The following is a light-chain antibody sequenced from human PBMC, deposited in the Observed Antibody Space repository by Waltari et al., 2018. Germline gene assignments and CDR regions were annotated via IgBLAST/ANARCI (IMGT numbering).Light chain of an antibody. CDR3: AAWDDNLKGL. CDR2: NNN. V-gene: IGLV1-44*01. Sequence: QSVLTQPASASATPGQRVTISCSGSTSNIGSNGVNWYQQVPGTAPKLLIHNNNQRPSGVPDRCSGSKSGTSASLAISGLQSEDEAVYYCAAWDDNLKGLFGGGTRLTVL. J-gene: IGLJ3*02. CDR1: TSNIGSNG.